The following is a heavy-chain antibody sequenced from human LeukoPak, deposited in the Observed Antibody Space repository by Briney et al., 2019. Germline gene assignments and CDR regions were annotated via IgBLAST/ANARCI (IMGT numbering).Heavy chain of an antibody. CDR1: GGSISNYY. CDR3: ASYIVVVPAGSWFDP. J-gene: IGHJ5*02. Sequence: SETLSLTCIVSGGSISNYYWSWIRQPPGKGLEWIGYIYHSGSTYYNPSLKSRVTISVDRSKNQFSLKLSSVTAADTAVYYCASYIVVVPAGSWFDPWGQGTLVTVSS. V-gene: IGHV4-59*12. D-gene: IGHD2-2*01. CDR2: IYHSGST.